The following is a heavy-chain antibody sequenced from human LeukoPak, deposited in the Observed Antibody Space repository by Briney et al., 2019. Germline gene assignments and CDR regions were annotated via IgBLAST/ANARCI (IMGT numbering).Heavy chain of an antibody. Sequence: SETLSLTCAVSGGSISSSNWWSWVRQPPGKGLEWIGEIYHSGSTNYNPSLKSRVTMSVDTSKNQFSLKLSSVTAADTAVYYCARDWDFAGRGVTPFDPWGQGTLVTVSS. CDR3: ARDWDFAGRGVTPFDP. V-gene: IGHV4-4*02. CDR2: IYHSGST. CDR1: GGSISSSNW. J-gene: IGHJ5*02. D-gene: IGHD4-23*01.